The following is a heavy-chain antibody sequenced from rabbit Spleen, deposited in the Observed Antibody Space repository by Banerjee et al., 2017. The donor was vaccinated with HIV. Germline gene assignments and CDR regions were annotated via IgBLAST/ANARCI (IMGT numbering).Heavy chain of an antibody. CDR3: VRGASSSGYYNL. CDR2: IDPVFGST. J-gene: IGHJ4*01. D-gene: IGHD1-1*01. Sequence: QLEESGGGLVQPGGSLKLSCKASGFDFSNYYMNWVRQAPGKGLEWIGYIDPVFGSTYYASWVNGRFTISSHNAQNTLYLQLNSLTVADTATYFCVRGASSSGYYNLWGQGTLVTVS. V-gene: IGHV1S7*01. CDR1: GFDFSNYY.